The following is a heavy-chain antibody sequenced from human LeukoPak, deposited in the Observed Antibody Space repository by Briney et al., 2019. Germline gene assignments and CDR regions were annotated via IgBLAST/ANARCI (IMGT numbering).Heavy chain of an antibody. CDR3: ARDLYGDYEPYAYMDV. J-gene: IGHJ6*03. V-gene: IGHV3-30*04. Sequence: RGSLRLSCAASGFTFSNYAMHWVRQAPGKGLEWVAVISYDGSNRYYADSVKGRFTISRDNSKNTLYLQMNSLRPEDTAVYYCARDLYGDYEPYAYMDVWGKGTTVTVSS. CDR1: GFTFSNYA. CDR2: ISYDGSNR. D-gene: IGHD4-17*01.